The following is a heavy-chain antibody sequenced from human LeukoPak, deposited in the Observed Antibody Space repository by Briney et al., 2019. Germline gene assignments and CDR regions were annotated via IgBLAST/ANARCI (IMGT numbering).Heavy chain of an antibody. D-gene: IGHD2-21*01. J-gene: IGHJ3*02. CDR2: IYYIGST. Sequence: PSETLSLTCTVSGGSISSYYWSWIRQPPGKGLEWIGHIYYIGSTNYNPSLKSRVTTSVDTSKKQFSLKLRSVTAADTAVYYCARSVSWGLLVRDDAFDIWGQGTMVTVSS. V-gene: IGHV4-59*08. CDR3: ARSVSWGLLVRDDAFDI. CDR1: GGSISSYY.